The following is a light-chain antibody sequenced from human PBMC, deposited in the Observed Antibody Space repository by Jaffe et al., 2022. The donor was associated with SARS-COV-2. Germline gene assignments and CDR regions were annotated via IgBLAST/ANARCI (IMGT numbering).Light chain of an antibody. Sequence: SYVLTQPPSVSVAPGKTASITCGGNNIGRKSVHWYQQRPGQAPVMVMYYDKDRPSGIPERFSGSRSGSTATLTISRVEAGDEADYYCQVWDITGPPFGGGTKLTVL. CDR3: QVWDITGPP. V-gene: IGLV3-21*04. J-gene: IGLJ3*02. CDR2: YDK. CDR1: NIGRKS.